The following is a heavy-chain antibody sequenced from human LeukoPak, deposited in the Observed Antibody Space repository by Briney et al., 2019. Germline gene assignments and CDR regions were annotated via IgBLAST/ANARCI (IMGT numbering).Heavy chain of an antibody. CDR3: ARSQCSSISCLTYTSMNPPDY. D-gene: IGHD2-2*01. CDR2: IWYDGSNK. CDR1: GFTFSSYG. Sequence: GGSLRLSCAASGFTFSSYGMHWVRQAPGKGLEWVAVIWYDGSNKYYADSVKGRFTISRDNSKNTLYLQMNSLRAEDTAVYYCARSQCSSISCLTYTSMNPPDYWGQGTLVTVSS. J-gene: IGHJ4*02. V-gene: IGHV3-33*01.